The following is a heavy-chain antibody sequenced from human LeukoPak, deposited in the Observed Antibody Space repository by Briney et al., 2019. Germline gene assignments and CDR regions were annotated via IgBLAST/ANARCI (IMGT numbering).Heavy chain of an antibody. D-gene: IGHD2-2*02. J-gene: IGHJ5*02. CDR2: IYHSGST. V-gene: IGHV4-30-2*01. CDR1: GGSISSGGYY. CDR3: ARVHSLPAAILNWFDP. Sequence: PSETLSLTCTVSGGSISSGGYYWSWIRQPPGKGLEWIGYIYHSGSTYYNPSLKSRVTISVDRSKNQFSLKLSSVTAADTAVYYCARVHSLPAAILNWFDPWGQGTLVTVSS.